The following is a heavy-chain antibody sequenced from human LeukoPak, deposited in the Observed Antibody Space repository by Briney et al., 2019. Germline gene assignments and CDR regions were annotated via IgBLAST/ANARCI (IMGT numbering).Heavy chain of an antibody. D-gene: IGHD5-24*01. Sequence: SETLSLTCTVSGGSISSNYWSWIRQPAGKGLEWIGRIYNSGSTSYNPSLKSRVTMSVDTSKNQFSLKLSSVTAADTAVYYCATDLMATISYWGQGTLVTVSS. CDR3: ATDLMATISY. CDR1: GGSISSNY. V-gene: IGHV4-4*07. J-gene: IGHJ4*02. CDR2: IYNSGST.